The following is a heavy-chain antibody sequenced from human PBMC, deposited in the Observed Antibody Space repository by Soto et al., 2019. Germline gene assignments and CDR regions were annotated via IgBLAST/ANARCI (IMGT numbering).Heavy chain of an antibody. D-gene: IGHD3-3*01. J-gene: IGHJ6*02. V-gene: IGHV1-8*01. CDR3: AIKARDYXFWSGPTRSFYYYGMDV. CDR1: GYTFTSYD. Sequence: ASVKVSCKTSGYTFTSYDINWVRQATGQGLEWMGWMNPNSGNTGYAQKFQGGVTMTRNTSISTAYMELSSLRSEDTAVYYCAIKARDYXFWSGPTRSFYYYGMDVWGQGTTVTVSS. CDR2: MNPNSGNT.